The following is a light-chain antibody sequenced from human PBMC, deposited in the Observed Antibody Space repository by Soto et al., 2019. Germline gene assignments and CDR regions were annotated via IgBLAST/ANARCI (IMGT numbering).Light chain of an antibody. CDR2: EVN. Sequence: QSALTQPASVSGSPGQSITISCTGTSSDVGGHNYVSWYQQHPGKVPKLVISEVNKRPSGVSNRFSGSKSANTASLTISGLQVEDEADYYCSSYTTTYTVVFGGGTQLTVL. CDR1: SSDVGGHNY. CDR3: SSYTTTYTVV. J-gene: IGLJ7*01. V-gene: IGLV2-14*01.